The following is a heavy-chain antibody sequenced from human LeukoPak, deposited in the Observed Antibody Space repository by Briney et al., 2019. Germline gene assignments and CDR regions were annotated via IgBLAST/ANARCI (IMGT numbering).Heavy chain of an antibody. Sequence: ASVKVSCKASGGTFSSYAISWVRQAPGQGLEWMGGIIPIFGTANYAQKFQGRVTITTDESTSTAYMELSSLRSEDTAVYYCARVVSSSRTGGDYYYYMDVWGKGTMVTVSS. CDR3: ARVVSSSRTGGDYYYYMDV. D-gene: IGHD6-13*01. CDR1: GGTFSSYA. CDR2: IIPIFGTA. J-gene: IGHJ6*03. V-gene: IGHV1-69*05.